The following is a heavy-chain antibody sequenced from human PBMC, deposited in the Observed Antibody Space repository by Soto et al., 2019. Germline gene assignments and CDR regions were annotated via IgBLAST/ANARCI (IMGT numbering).Heavy chain of an antibody. D-gene: IGHD3-9*01. Sequence: ASVKVSCKASGYTFTSFYMHWVRQAPGQGLEWMGIINPSGGSTTYAQKFQGRVTMTRDTSTSTVYIEVSSLRSEDTAVYYCARDYDTYFMDVWGQGPNVTVSS. J-gene: IGHJ6*02. CDR1: GYTFTSFY. CDR2: INPSGGST. V-gene: IGHV1-46*01. CDR3: ARDYDTYFMDV.